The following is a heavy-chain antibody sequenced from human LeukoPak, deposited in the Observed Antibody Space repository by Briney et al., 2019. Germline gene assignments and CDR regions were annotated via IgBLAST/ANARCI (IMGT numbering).Heavy chain of an antibody. V-gene: IGHV4-59*08. D-gene: IGHD6-19*01. Sequence: SESLSLTCGVSGRSLYILYWGWIRQPPGKGLEWIGDIYYKGNTNYNPSFKSRVTISLDTSKNHLSLTLTSVVAADTAIYYCMRRDTGWNYSDYWGERILVTVSS. J-gene: IGHJ4*02. CDR3: MRRDTGWNYSDY. CDR2: IYYKGNT. CDR1: GRSLYILY.